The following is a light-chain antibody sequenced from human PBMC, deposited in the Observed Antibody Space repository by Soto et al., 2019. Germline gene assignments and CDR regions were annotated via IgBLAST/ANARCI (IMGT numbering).Light chain of an antibody. CDR1: CSDVGGYIY. V-gene: IGLV2-14*01. CDR2: DVT. J-gene: IGLJ1*01. CDR3: SSYTTSSSYV. Sequence: QSVLIQPASVSGSPGQSITTSCTGTCSDVGGYIYVSWYQQHPGKAPKLMIYDVTSRPSGVSYRFSGSKSGNTASLTISGLQAEDEADYYCSSYTTSSSYVFGTGTKVTVL.